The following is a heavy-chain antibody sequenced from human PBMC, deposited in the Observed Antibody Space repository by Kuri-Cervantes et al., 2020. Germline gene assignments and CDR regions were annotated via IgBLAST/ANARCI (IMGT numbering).Heavy chain of an antibody. CDR1: GFTFSGYA. V-gene: IGHV3-23*01. CDR3: AKIVVVPAASFDY. D-gene: IGHD2-2*01. J-gene: IGHJ4*02. CDR2: IGGSGSST. Sequence: GGSLRLSCAASGFTFSGYAMTWVRQAPGKGLEWVSAIGGSGSSTFYADSVKGRVTISRDNSKNTLYLQMNSLSAEDTAVYYCAKIVVVPAASFDYWGQGNLVTVSS.